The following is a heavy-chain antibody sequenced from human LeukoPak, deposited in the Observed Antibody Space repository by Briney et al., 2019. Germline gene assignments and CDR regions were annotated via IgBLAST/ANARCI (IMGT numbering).Heavy chain of an antibody. D-gene: IGHD3-10*01. CDR1: GGSISSSSYY. J-gene: IGHJ6*03. V-gene: IGHV4-39*07. CDR3: ARDLVRKILLFGERYYYYMDV. Sequence: SETLSLTCTVSGGSISSSSYYWGWLRQPPGRGLEWIASIYHSGSTNYNPSLKSRVTISVDTSKNQFSLKLSSVTAADTAVYYCARDLVRKILLFGERYYYYMDVWGKGTTVTVSS. CDR2: IYHSGST.